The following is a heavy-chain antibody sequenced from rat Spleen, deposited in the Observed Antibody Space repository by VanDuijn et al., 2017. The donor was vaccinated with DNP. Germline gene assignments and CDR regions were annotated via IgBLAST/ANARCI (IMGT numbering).Heavy chain of an antibody. Sequence: EVQLVESGGGLVQPGRSLKLSCVASGFSFSDYNMAWVRQAPKKGLEWVATIIYDGSRTYYRDSVKGRFTISRDNAKSTLYLQMDSLRSEDTATYDCATGVYGGYADWFTYWGQGALVTVSS. CDR1: GFSFSDYN. J-gene: IGHJ3*01. CDR2: IIYDGSRT. CDR3: ATGVYGGYADWFTY. D-gene: IGHD1-11*01. V-gene: IGHV5S10*01.